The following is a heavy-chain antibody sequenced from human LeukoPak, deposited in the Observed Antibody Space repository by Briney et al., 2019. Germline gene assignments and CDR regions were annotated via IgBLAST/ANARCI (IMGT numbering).Heavy chain of an antibody. V-gene: IGHV6-1*01. CDR2: TYYRSKWYN. J-gene: IGHJ4*02. CDR1: GDSVSSNTAV. Sequence: SQSLSLTCAVSGDSVSSNTAVWNWIRQSPSRGLEWLGWTYYRSKWYNHYAVSVKGRITISPDKSKNQLSLRLTSVTPADTAVFYCARYGIAVDGGNSDSWGQGTLVTVSS. CDR3: ARYGIAVDGGNSDS. D-gene: IGHD6-19*01.